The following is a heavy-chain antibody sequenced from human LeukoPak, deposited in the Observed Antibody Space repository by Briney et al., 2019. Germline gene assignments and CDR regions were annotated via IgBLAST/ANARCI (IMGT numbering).Heavy chain of an antibody. J-gene: IGHJ4*02. CDR1: GGSISSYY. Sequence: SETLSLTCTVSGGSISSYYWSWSRQPPGKGLEWIGYIYYSGSTNYNPSLKSRVTISVDTSKNQFSLKLSSVTAADTAVYYCARGVRSGARYFDWLLSSFDYWGQGTLVTVSS. D-gene: IGHD3-9*01. CDR2: IYYSGST. CDR3: ARGVRSGARYFDWLLSSFDY. V-gene: IGHV4-59*12.